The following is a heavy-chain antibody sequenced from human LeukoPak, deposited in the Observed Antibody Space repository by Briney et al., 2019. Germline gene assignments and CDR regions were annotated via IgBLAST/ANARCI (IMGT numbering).Heavy chain of an antibody. Sequence: SETLSLTCTVSGGSISSYYWSWIRQPPGKGLEWIGYIYYSGSTNYNPSLKSRVTISVDTSKNQFSLKLSSVTAADTAVYYCARGGTNCDYWGQGTLVTVSS. CDR3: ARGGTNCDY. CDR1: GGSISSYY. V-gene: IGHV4-59*01. CDR2: IYYSGST. J-gene: IGHJ4*02. D-gene: IGHD6-25*01.